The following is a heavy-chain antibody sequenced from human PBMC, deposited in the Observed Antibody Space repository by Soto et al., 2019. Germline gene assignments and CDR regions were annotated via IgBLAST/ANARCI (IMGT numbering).Heavy chain of an antibody. CDR3: ARDYGNTGGMDV. D-gene: IGHD4-17*01. V-gene: IGHV1-18*01. CDR2: ISAYNGQT. J-gene: IGHJ6*01. Sequence: QVQLVQSGVEVKKPGASVKVTCKASDYTFNIYGISWVRQAPGQGLEWMGWISAYNGQTKDAQKFQGRVIMTTETSTTTAYMELRSLRFDDTAVYYCARDYGNTGGMDVW. CDR1: DYTFNIYG.